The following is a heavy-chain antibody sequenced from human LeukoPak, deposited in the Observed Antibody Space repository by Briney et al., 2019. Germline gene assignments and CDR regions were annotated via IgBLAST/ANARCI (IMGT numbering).Heavy chain of an antibody. D-gene: IGHD3-9*01. CDR1: GFTFGDYA. CDR2: ISGSGGST. CDR3: AKNGRPTYYDILTGYYDPPYNWFDP. Sequence: GGSLRLSCTASGFTFGDYAMSWVRQAPGKGLEWVSAISGSGGSTYYADSVKGRFTISRDNSKNTLYLQMNSLRAEDTAVYYCAKNGRPTYYDILTGYYDPPYNWFDPWGQGTLVTVSS. V-gene: IGHV3-23*01. J-gene: IGHJ5*02.